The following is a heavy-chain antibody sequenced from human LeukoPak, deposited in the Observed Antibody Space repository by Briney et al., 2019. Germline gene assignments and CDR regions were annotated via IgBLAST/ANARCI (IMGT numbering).Heavy chain of an antibody. V-gene: IGHV3-30*17. J-gene: IGHJ4*02. Sequence: PGGSLRLSCAASGFTFSSYAMHWVRQAPGKALEWVAVISYDGSNKYYADSVKGRFTISRDNSKNTLYLQMNSLRAEDTAVYYCARDQGQWLVRGSYFGYWGQGTLGTVSS. CDR1: GFTFSSYA. CDR2: ISYDGSNK. D-gene: IGHD6-19*01. CDR3: ARDQGQWLVRGSYFGY.